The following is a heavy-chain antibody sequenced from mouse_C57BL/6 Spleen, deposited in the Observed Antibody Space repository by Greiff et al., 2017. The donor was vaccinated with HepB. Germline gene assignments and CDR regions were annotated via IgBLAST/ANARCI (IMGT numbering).Heavy chain of an antibody. Sequence: VQLKESGPGLVQPSQSLSITCTVSGFSLTSYGVHWVRQSPGKGLEWLGVIWSGGSTDYNAAFISRLSISKDNSKSQVFFKMNSLQADDTAIYYCARNYGSRRDWYFDVWGTGTTVTVSS. CDR2: IWSGGST. CDR3: ARNYGSRRDWYFDV. D-gene: IGHD1-1*01. CDR1: GFSLTSYG. V-gene: IGHV2-2*01. J-gene: IGHJ1*03.